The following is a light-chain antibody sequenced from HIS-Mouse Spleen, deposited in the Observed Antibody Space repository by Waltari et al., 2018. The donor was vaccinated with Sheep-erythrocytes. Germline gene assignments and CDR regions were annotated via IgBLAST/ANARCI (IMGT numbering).Light chain of an antibody. Sequence: IQMTQSPSSVSASVGDRVTITCRASQGISSRLAWYQQQPGKAPKLLIHAASSLQSGVPSSFSGSGSGTDFTLTISSLQPEDFATYYCQQANSFPITVGQGTRLGI. J-gene: IGKJ5*01. CDR2: AAS. CDR1: QGISSR. V-gene: IGKV1-12*01. CDR3: QQANSFPIT.